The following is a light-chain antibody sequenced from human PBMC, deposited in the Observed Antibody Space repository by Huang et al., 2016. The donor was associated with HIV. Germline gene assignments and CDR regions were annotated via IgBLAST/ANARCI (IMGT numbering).Light chain of an antibody. CDR1: ESLLFSPNSRNY. J-gene: IGKJ4*01. CDR3: QQYYNTPPLT. V-gene: IGKV4-1*01. Sequence: DIVLTQSPDSLAVSLGERASIDCKSSESLLFSPNSRNYLAWYQQKPGQPPKLLIYWASARASGVPGRFSGSGSGTDFTLTITSLQAEDVAVYYGQQYYNTPPLTFGGGTRVEIK. CDR2: WAS.